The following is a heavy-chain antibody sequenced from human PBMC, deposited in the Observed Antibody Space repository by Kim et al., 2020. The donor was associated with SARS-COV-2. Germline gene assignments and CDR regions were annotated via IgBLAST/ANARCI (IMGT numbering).Heavy chain of an antibody. CDR1: GGSISSYY. J-gene: IGHJ4*02. CDR2: IYTSGST. D-gene: IGHD6-13*01. V-gene: IGHV4-4*07. CDR3: AREDSSSWYTGRYFDY. Sequence: SETLSLTCIVSGGSISSYYWSWIRQPAGKGLEWIGRIYTSGSTNYNPSLKSRVTMSVDTSKNQFSLKLSCVTAADTAVYYCAREDSSSWYTGRYFDYWGQGTLVTVSS.